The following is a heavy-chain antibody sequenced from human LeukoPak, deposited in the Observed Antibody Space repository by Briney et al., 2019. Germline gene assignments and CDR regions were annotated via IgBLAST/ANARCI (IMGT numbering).Heavy chain of an antibody. CDR1: GSILTELS. CDR2: FDVIDGET. J-gene: IGHJ4*02. CDR3: AAGRPYSLLDY. V-gene: IGHV1-24*01. D-gene: IGHD5-18*01. Sequence: GASVKVSCTVSGSILTELSLYWVRQAPGKGLEWMGGFDVIDGETFYAQKFQGRVTMTEDSSADTAYMELRSLTSDDTALYYCAAGRPYSLLDYWGQGTLVTVSS.